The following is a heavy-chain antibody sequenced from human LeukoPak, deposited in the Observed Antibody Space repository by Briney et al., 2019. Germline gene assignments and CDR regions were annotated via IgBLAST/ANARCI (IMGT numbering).Heavy chain of an antibody. Sequence: GGSLRLSCAVSGFAFSSLAMHWVRQAPGKGLEWVAFISYDGNNQYYAGSVKGRFTISRDNSKNTLYLQMNNLRAEDTAIYYCARVGSRYCSGANCYDGFWGQGTLVSVSS. CDR1: GFAFSSLA. D-gene: IGHD2-15*01. V-gene: IGHV3-30-3*01. CDR2: ISYDGNNQ. CDR3: ARVGSRYCSGANCYDGF. J-gene: IGHJ4*02.